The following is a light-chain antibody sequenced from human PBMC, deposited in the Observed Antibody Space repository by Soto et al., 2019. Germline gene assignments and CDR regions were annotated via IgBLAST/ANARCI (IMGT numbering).Light chain of an antibody. CDR1: QGISSY. V-gene: IGKV1-27*01. Sequence: DIQMTQSPSSLSASVGDRVTVTCRASQGISSYLAWYQQKPGKVPKLLIFAASTLQPGVPSRFSDSGAGTDCTLTIRRRQPEDVATYYCQKYDSASSPTFGGGTKVEIK. CDR2: AAS. J-gene: IGKJ4*01. CDR3: QKYDSASSPT.